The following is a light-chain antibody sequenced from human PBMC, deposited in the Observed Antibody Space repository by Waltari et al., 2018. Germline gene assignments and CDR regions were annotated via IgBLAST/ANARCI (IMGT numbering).Light chain of an antibody. J-gene: IGLJ2*01. Sequence: FMLTQPHSVSESPGKTVTISCTRSSGNIATNYVQWYQQRPGSAPTKVSYEDNQRPSGVPDQFAGSIDSSSKSASLIISGLKAEDEADYYCQSFDSSHVVFGGGTKLTVL. V-gene: IGLV6-57*03. CDR3: QSFDSSHVV. CDR1: SGNIATNY. CDR2: EDN.